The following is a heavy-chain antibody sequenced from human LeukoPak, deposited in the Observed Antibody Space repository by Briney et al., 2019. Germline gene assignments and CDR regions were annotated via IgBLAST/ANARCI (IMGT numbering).Heavy chain of an antibody. CDR2: IIPFFGTA. D-gene: IGHD3-10*01. CDR3: ARGIGAYYYYYGMDV. V-gene: IGHV1-69*13. CDR1: GGTFSSYA. J-gene: IGHJ6*02. Sequence: VASVKVSCKASGGTFSSYAISWVRQAPGQELEWMGGIIPFFGTANYAQKFQGRVTITADESTSTAYMELSSLRSEDTAVYYCARGIGAYYYYYGMDVWGQGTTVTVSS.